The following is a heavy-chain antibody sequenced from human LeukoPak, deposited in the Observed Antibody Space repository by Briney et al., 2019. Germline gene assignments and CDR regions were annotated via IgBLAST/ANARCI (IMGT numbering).Heavy chain of an antibody. CDR2: IYYSGST. J-gene: IGHJ4*02. D-gene: IGHD1-26*01. V-gene: IGHV4-59*01. CDR3: ARPPSQISGTLNLDY. Sequence: SSETLSLTCTVSGGSISSYYWSWIRQPPGKGLEWIGYIYYSGSTNYNPSLKSRVTISVDTSKNQFSLKLSSVTAADTAVYYCARPPSQISGTLNLDYWGQGTLVTVSS. CDR1: GGSISSYY.